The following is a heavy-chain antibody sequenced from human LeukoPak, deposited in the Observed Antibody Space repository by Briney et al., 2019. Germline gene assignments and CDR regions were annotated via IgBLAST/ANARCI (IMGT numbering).Heavy chain of an antibody. CDR3: AKDLRSRGYSGYDSPLYYYYGMDV. D-gene: IGHD5-12*01. CDR1: GFTFDDYA. CDR2: ISWNSGSI. Sequence: PGGSLRLSCAASGFTFDDYAMHWVRQAPGKGLEWVSGISWNSGSIGYADSVKGRFTISRDNAKNSLYLQMNSLRAEDTALYYCAKDLRSRGYSGYDSPLYYYYGMDVWGQGTTVTVSS. V-gene: IGHV3-9*01. J-gene: IGHJ6*02.